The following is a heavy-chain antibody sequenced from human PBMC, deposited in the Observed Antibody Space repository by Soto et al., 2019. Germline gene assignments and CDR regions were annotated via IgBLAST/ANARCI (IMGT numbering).Heavy chain of an antibody. Sequence: GGSLRLSCEVSGFTFSAYGMHWVRQAPSKGLEWVAAISHDGTNKNYGDSVKGRFTISRDNSKKTLYLQMNSLRPEDTALYYCAKDEYYYSRSGYYIFDSWGQGTLVTVSS. CDR2: ISHDGTNK. J-gene: IGHJ4*02. D-gene: IGHD3-22*01. V-gene: IGHV3-30*18. CDR3: AKDEYYYSRSGYYIFDS. CDR1: GFTFSAYG.